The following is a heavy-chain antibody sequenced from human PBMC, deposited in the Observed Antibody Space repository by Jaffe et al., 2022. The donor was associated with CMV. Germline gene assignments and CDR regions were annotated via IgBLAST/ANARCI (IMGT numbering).Heavy chain of an antibody. Sequence: EVQLVESGGGLVQPGRSLRLSCAASGFTFDDYAMHWVRQAPGKGLEWVSGISWNSGSIGYADSVKGRFTISRDNAKNSLYLQMNSLRAEDTALYYCAKDMGVVAPFSLVDIWGQGTMVTVSS. D-gene: IGHD2-21*01. CDR3: AKDMGVVAPFSLVDI. CDR2: ISWNSGSI. CDR1: GFTFDDYA. J-gene: IGHJ3*02. V-gene: IGHV3-9*01.